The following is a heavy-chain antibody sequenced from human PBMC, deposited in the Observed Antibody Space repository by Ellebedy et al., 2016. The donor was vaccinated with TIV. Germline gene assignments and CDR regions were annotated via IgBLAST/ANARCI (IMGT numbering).Heavy chain of an antibody. CDR3: ARDEVYSSSWYAYYYYGMDV. J-gene: IGHJ6*02. CDR2: ISYDGSNK. D-gene: IGHD6-13*01. Sequence: GESLKISCAASGFTFSSYGMHWVRQAPGKGLEWVAVISYDGSNKYYADSVKVRFTISRDNSKNTLYLQMNSLRAEDTAVYYCARDEVYSSSWYAYYYYGMDVWGQGTTVTVSS. CDR1: GFTFSSYG. V-gene: IGHV3-30*03.